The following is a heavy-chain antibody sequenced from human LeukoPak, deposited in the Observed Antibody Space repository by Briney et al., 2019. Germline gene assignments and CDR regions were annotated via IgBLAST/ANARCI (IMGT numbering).Heavy chain of an antibody. V-gene: IGHV3-30*18. Sequence: PGGSLRLSCAASGFTFSNYGMQWVRQAPGKGLEGVAVISFDGGTTFYADSVKGRFTISRDNSNNTLDLQMNSLRPEDTAVYYCAKEPNSYSSGWYFQHWGQGTLVTVSS. CDR3: AKEPNSYSSGWYFQH. CDR2: ISFDGGTT. CDR1: GFTFSNYG. J-gene: IGHJ1*01. D-gene: IGHD6-25*01.